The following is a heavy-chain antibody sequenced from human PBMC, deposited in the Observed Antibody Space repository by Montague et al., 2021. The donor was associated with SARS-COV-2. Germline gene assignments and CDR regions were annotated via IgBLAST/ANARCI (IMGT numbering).Heavy chain of an antibody. CDR2: ISSSSSYL. J-gene: IGHJ4*02. D-gene: IGHD3-9*01. CDR1: GFTFSSYS. CDR3: ARAGTYYDILTGYAELGYFDY. V-gene: IGHV3-21*01. Sequence: SLSLSCAASGFTFSSYSMTWVRQAPGKGLEWVSSISSSSSYLYYADSVXGRFTISRDNAKNSLYLQMNSLRAEDTAVYYCARAGTYYDILTGYAELGYFDYWGQGTLVTVSS.